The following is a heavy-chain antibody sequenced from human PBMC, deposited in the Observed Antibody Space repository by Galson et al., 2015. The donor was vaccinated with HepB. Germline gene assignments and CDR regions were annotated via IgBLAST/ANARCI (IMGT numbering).Heavy chain of an antibody. CDR1: GFTFSSYA. CDR2: ISYDGSNK. CDR3: TRHGLHDYSNPSKGFDP. D-gene: IGHD4-11*01. Sequence: SLRLSCAASGFTFSSYAMHWVRQAPGKGLEWVAVISYDGSNKYYADSVKGRFTISRDNSKNTLYLQMNSLKTEDTAVYYCTRHGLHDYSNPSKGFDPWGQGTLVTVSS. J-gene: IGHJ5*02. V-gene: IGHV3-30-3*01.